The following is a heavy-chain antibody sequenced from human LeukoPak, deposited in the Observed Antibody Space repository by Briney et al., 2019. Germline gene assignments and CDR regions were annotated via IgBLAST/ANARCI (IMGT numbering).Heavy chain of an antibody. CDR2: INQDGSEM. Sequence: HPGGSLSLSCTASGFTFSSYWMTWVRQAPGRGLEFVASINQDGSEMQYVESVRGRFTISRDNAKNSLYLQMSSLTAEDTAVYYCVGNVEFWGQGTLVSVSS. CDR1: GFTFSSYW. CDR3: VGNVEF. V-gene: IGHV3-7*02. J-gene: IGHJ4*02.